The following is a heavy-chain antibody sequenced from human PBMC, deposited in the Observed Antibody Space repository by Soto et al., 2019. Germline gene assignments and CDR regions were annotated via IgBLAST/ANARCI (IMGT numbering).Heavy chain of an antibody. D-gene: IGHD3-3*01. CDR2: IYYSGST. Sequence: SETLSLTCTVSGGSISSGGYCWSWIRQHPGKGLEWIGYIYYSGSTYYNPSLKSRVTISVDTSKNQFSLKLSSVTAADTAVYYCARTIFGVVKNNWFDPWGQGTLVTVSS. CDR1: GGSISSGGYC. CDR3: ARTIFGVVKNNWFDP. V-gene: IGHV4-31*03. J-gene: IGHJ5*02.